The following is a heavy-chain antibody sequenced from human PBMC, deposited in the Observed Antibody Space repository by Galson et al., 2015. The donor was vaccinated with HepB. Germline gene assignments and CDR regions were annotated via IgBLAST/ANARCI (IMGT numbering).Heavy chain of an antibody. CDR1: GFTFSSYW. CDR2: IKQDGSEK. D-gene: IGHD3-10*01. CDR3: ARLRGGGSYYGPGRYFDY. Sequence: SLRLSCAASGFTFSSYWMSWVRQAPGKGLEWVANIKQDGSEKYYVDSVKGRFTISRDNAKNSLYLQMNSLRAEDTAVYYCARLRGGGSYYGPGRYFDYWGQGTLVTVSS. J-gene: IGHJ4*02. V-gene: IGHV3-7*03.